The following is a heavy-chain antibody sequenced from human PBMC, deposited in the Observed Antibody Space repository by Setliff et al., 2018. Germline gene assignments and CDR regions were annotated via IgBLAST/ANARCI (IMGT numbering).Heavy chain of an antibody. V-gene: IGHV3-7*01. J-gene: IGHJ4*02. D-gene: IGHD7-27*01. Sequence: PGGSLRLSCAASGFTSRRDWMSWVRQAPGKGLEWVANIKQDGSEKYYVDSVKGRFTISRDNAKNLLFLQMNSLRAEDTAVYYCVRDLHWGFDYWGLGTLVTVSS. CDR2: IKQDGSEK. CDR3: VRDLHWGFDY. CDR1: GFTSRRDW.